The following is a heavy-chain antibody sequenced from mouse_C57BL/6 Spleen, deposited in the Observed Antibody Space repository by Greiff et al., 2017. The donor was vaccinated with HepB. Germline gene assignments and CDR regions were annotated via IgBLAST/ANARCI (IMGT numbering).Heavy chain of an antibody. Sequence: QVQLKESGAELVRPGASVTLSCKASGYTFTDYEMHWVKQTPVHGLEWIGAIDPETGGTAYNQKFKGKAILTADKSSSTAYMELRSLTSEDSAVYYCTRWQAAQAQMDYWGQGTSGTVSS. V-gene: IGHV1-15*01. CDR2: IDPETGGT. CDR3: TRWQAAQAQMDY. D-gene: IGHD3-2*02. J-gene: IGHJ4*01. CDR1: GYTFTDYE.